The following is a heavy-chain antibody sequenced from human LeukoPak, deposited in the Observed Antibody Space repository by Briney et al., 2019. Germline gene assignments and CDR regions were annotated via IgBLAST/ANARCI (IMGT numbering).Heavy chain of an antibody. CDR1: GGSFSGYY. Sequence: SETLSLTCAVYGGSFSGYYWSWIRQPPGKGLEWIGEINHSGSTNYNPSLKSRVTISVDTSKNQFSLRLNSVTAADTAVYYCARIYGDYIMYWGQGTLLTVSS. J-gene: IGHJ4*02. CDR3: ARIYGDYIMY. D-gene: IGHD4-17*01. CDR2: INHSGST. V-gene: IGHV4-34*01.